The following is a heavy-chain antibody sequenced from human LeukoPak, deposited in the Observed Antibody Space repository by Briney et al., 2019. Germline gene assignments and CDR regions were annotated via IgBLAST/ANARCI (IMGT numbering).Heavy chain of an antibody. J-gene: IGHJ4*02. Sequence: ASVKVSCKASGYTFTSYGISWVRQAPGQGLEWMGWISAYNGNTNYAQKLQGRVTMTTDTSTSTAYMELRSLRSDDTAVYYCARVPWVDTAMARFDYWGQGTLVTVSS. D-gene: IGHD5-18*01. CDR2: ISAYNGNT. CDR1: GYTFTSYG. CDR3: ARVPWVDTAMARFDY. V-gene: IGHV1-18*01.